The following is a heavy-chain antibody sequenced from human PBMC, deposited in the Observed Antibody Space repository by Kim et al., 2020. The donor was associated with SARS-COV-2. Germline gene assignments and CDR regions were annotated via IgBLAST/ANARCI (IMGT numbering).Heavy chain of an antibody. CDR2: INTNTGNP. Sequence: ASVKVSCKASGYTFTSYAMNWVRQAPGQGLEWMGWINTNTGNPTYAQGFTGRFVFSLDTSVSTAYLQISSLKAEDTAVYYCAFEGYSSSWLFYYGMDVWGQGTTVTVSS. CDR1: GYTFTSYA. J-gene: IGHJ6*02. V-gene: IGHV7-4-1*02. D-gene: IGHD6-13*01. CDR3: AFEGYSSSWLFYYGMDV.